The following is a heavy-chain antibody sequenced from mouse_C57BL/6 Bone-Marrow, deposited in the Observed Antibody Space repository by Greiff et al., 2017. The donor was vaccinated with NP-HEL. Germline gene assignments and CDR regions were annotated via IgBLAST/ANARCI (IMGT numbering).Heavy chain of an antibody. Sequence: QVQLQQPGAELVMPGASVKLSCKASGYTFTSSWMHWVKQRPGQGLEWIGEIDPSDSYTNYNQKFKGKSTLTVDKSSSTAYMQLSSLTSEDSAVYYCAREGNWVFAYWGQGTLVTVSA. CDR3: AREGNWVFAY. V-gene: IGHV1-69*01. J-gene: IGHJ3*01. CDR1: GYTFTSSW. CDR2: IDPSDSYT. D-gene: IGHD4-1*01.